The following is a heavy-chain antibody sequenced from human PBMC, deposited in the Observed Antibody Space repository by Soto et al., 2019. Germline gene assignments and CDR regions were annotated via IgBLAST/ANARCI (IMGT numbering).Heavy chain of an antibody. CDR3: AKAAPRYDFWSGYHYYYYYYGMDV. CDR1: GFTFSSYA. CDR2: ISGSGGST. Sequence: GGSLRLSCAASGFTFSSYAMSWVRQAPGKGLEWVSAISGSGGSTYYADSVKGRFTISRDNSKNTLYLQMNSLRVEDTAVYYCAKAAPRYDFWSGYHYYYYYYGMDVWGQGTTVTVSS. J-gene: IGHJ6*02. D-gene: IGHD3-3*01. V-gene: IGHV3-23*01.